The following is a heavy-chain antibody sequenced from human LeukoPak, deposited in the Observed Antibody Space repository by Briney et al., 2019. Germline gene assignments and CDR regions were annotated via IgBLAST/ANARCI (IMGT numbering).Heavy chain of an antibody. J-gene: IGHJ3*02. Sequence: GGSLRLSCAASGFTFNTDWMHWVRQAPGKGLEWVSRISSGESDTTYADSVKGRFTISRDNTRNTLFLQMNTLRAEDTAVYFCARASVRSAFDIWGQGTMVTVSS. D-gene: IGHD3-10*02. CDR3: ARASVRSAFDI. V-gene: IGHV3-74*01. CDR2: ISSGESDT. CDR1: GFTFNTDW.